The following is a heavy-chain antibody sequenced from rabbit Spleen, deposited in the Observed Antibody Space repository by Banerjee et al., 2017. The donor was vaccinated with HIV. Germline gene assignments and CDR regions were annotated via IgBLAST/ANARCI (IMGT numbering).Heavy chain of an antibody. CDR2: MDTVSGGVT. J-gene: IGHJ4*01. CDR1: GIDFSSYYY. V-gene: IGHV1S40*01. D-gene: IGHD7-1*01. CDR3: VRDGDGTNVFWYFNF. Sequence: QSLEESGGDLVKPGGTLTLTCKASGIDFSSYYYMCWVRQAPGKGLEWIGCMDTVSGGVTYYATWAKGRFTISKSSSTTVTLQMTSLTDADMATYFCVRDGDGTNVFWYFNFWGQGTLVTVS.